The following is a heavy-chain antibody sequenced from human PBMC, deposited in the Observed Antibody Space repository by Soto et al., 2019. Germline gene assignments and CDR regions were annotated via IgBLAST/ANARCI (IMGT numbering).Heavy chain of an antibody. D-gene: IGHD1-1*01. J-gene: IGHJ5*02. CDR3: VRDGTKTLRDWFDP. Sequence: LSLTCTVSGASISGFYWSWIRKSAGKGPEWIGRIYATGTTDYNPSLKSRVMMSVDTSKKQFSLKLRSVTAADTAVYYCVRDGTKTLRDWFDPWGQGISVTVSS. V-gene: IGHV4-4*07. CDR1: GASISGFY. CDR2: IYATGTT.